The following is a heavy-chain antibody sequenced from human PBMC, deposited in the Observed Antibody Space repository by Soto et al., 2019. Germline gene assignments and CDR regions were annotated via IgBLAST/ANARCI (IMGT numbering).Heavy chain of an antibody. CDR1: GLILSPYA. CDR2: ISGSGGST. Sequence: GGYLRLPCGGSGLILSPYAKSWGRPAPGKGLGWVSAISGSGGSTYYTDYVTGRFTTSRDNHKNQLSPQMNSMRAEDTAVYYCEKLRSSGWCASEGINNWFDHWGQGTLLTVSS. CDR3: EKLRSSGWCASEGINNWFDH. J-gene: IGHJ5*02. V-gene: IGHV3-23*01. D-gene: IGHD6-19*01.